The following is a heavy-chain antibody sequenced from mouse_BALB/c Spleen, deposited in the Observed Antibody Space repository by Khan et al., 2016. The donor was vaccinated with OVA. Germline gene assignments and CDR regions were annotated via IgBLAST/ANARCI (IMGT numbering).Heavy chain of an antibody. V-gene: IGHV1-7*01. D-gene: IGHD1-1*01. J-gene: IGHJ2*01. CDR1: GYTFINYW. CDR3: ARRGLRWDFDY. Sequence: VQLKQSGAELAKPGASVKMSCKASGYTFINYWILWVKQRPGQGLEWIGYINPSTGYTEYNQNFKDKATLTADKSSSTAYMQLSSLTSEDSAVDYCARRGLRWDFDYWGQGTTLTVSS. CDR2: INPSTGYT.